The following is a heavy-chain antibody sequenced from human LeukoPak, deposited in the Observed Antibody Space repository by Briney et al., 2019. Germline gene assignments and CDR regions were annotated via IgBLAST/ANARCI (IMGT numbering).Heavy chain of an antibody. Sequence: GGSLRLSCAASGFTFSDHHMDWVRQAPGEGLVWVARIRNKANRYTTEYAASVKGRFTISRDDSENSLYLQMDSLKTEDTAVYYCARSPLGIAPFDYWGQGTLVTVSS. V-gene: IGHV3-72*01. CDR2: IRNKANRYTT. CDR1: GFTFSDHH. D-gene: IGHD7-27*01. CDR3: ARSPLGIAPFDY. J-gene: IGHJ4*02.